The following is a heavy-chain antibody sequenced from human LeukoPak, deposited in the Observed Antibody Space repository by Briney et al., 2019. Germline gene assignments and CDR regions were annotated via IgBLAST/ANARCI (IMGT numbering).Heavy chain of an antibody. V-gene: IGHV3-23*01. CDR3: AKRGGTWGKFDY. Sequence: PGGSLRLSCAASGFTFSNYAMSWVRQAPGKGLEWVSIIGYRGGSIYYAHSVQGRFTISRDNSKNTLSLQMDSLRPEDTAVYYCAKRGGTWGKFDYWGQGTLVTVSS. J-gene: IGHJ4*02. CDR2: IGYRGGSI. D-gene: IGHD1-1*01. CDR1: GFTFSNYA.